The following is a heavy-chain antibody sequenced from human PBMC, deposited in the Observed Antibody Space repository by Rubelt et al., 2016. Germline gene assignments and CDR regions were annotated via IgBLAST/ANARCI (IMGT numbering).Heavy chain of an antibody. D-gene: IGHD1-26*01. CDR3: VREDDTLSVGAFDV. Sequence: DEQLVVSGGDLVQPGGSLRLSCAASVFTFSRYDMHWVRQTPENGLERVSSIGSAGDTYYLGSVKGRSTISRTNAKDSLYLQRNSLGAGETAMYVCVREDDTLSVGAFDVWGQGTMVTVSS. CDR2: IGSAGDT. V-gene: IGHV3-13*04. J-gene: IGHJ3*01. CDR1: VFTFSRYD.